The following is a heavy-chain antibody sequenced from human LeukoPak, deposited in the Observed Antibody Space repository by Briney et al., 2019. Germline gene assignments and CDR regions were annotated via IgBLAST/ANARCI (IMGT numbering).Heavy chain of an antibody. CDR1: GFTFSSYS. V-gene: IGHV3-21*01. J-gene: IGHJ4*02. Sequence: GGSLRLSCAASGFTFSSYSMNWVRQAPGKGLEWVSSISSSSSYIYYADSVKGRFTISRDNAKNSLYLQMNSLRAEDTAVYYCARDRAAAGPFDYWGQGTLVTVSS. CDR2: ISSSSSYI. D-gene: IGHD6-13*01. CDR3: ARDRAAAGPFDY.